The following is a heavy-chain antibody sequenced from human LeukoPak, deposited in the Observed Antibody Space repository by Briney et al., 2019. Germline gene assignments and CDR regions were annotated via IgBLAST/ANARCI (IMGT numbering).Heavy chain of an antibody. J-gene: IGHJ4*02. V-gene: IGHV4-59*01. Sequence: SETLSLTCTVSGGSISGYXXXXXRQPXGKXXEWIGXVYDSGSTXXXXSXXSRVXXXXXTSKNQLSLKLKSVTAADTAVYYCMRGDHYAADPFWGQGTLVTVSS. CDR2: VYDSGST. CDR1: GGSISGYX. CDR3: MRGDHYAADPF. D-gene: IGHD4-17*01.